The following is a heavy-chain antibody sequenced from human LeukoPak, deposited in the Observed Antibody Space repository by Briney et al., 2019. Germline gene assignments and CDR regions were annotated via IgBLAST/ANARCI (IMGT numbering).Heavy chain of an antibody. CDR1: GFTFSSYE. CDR2: IYYSGST. J-gene: IGHJ6*03. D-gene: IGHD3-22*01. V-gene: IGHV4-39*01. Sequence: GSLRLSCAASGFTFSSYEMNWVRQPPGKGLEWIGSIYYSGSTYYNPSLKSRVTISVDTSKNQFSLKLSSVTAADTAVYYCASRYDSSPDYYYYMDVWGKGTTVTISS. CDR3: ASRYDSSPDYYYYMDV.